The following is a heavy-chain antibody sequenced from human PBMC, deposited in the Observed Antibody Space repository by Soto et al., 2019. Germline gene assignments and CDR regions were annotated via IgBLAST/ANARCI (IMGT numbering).Heavy chain of an antibody. J-gene: IGHJ3*02. D-gene: IGHD6-13*01. CDR3: AKDIAAEDAFDI. CDR2: ISWNSGSI. V-gene: IGHV3-9*01. Sequence: RLSCAASGFTFDDYAMHWVRQAPGKGLEWVSGISWNSGSIGYADSVKGRFTISRDNAKNSLYLQMNSLRAEDTALYYCAKDIAAEDAFDIWGQGTMVTVSS. CDR1: GFTFDDYA.